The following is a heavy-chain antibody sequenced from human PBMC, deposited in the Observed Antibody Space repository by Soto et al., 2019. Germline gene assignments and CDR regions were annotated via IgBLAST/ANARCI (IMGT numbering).Heavy chain of an antibody. D-gene: IGHD2-15*01. CDR2: IYYSGST. V-gene: IGHV4-59*08. CDR3: ARRYGGTFDY. J-gene: IGHJ4*02. CDR1: GGSISSYY. Sequence: QVQLQESGPGLVKPSETLSLTCTVSGGSISSYYWSWIRQPPGKGLEWIGYIYYSGSTNYNPSLKCLVTIPVDTSKNQFSLKLSSVTAADTAVYYCARRYGGTFDYWGQGTLVTVSS.